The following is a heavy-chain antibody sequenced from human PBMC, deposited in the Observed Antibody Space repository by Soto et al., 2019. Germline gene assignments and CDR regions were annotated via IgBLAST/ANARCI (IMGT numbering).Heavy chain of an antibody. CDR1: GGPITSGNYY. D-gene: IGHD2-2*01. CDR3: VREGVYCSSTSCYPF. V-gene: IGHV4-31*03. J-gene: IGHJ6*02. Sequence: NPSETLSLTCTVSGGPITSGNYYWSWIRQHPGKGLEWIGYIYYSGSTYYNPSLKSRVAISIDTSKNHFSLRLSSVTAADTAVYYCVREGVYCSSTSCYPFWGQGTTVTVSS. CDR2: IYYSGST.